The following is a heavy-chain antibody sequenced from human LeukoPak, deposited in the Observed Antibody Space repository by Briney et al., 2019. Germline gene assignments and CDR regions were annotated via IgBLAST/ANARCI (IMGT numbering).Heavy chain of an antibody. CDR2: IYPGDSDT. D-gene: IGHD3-22*01. V-gene: IGHV5-51*01. CDR3: ARQGYSDSRGAFFDY. J-gene: IGHJ4*02. CDR1: GYSFTSYW. Sequence: GESLKISCQGSGYSFTSYWIGWVRQMPGKGLEWMGIIYPGDSDTRYSPSFQGQVTISVDKSISTAYLQWSSLKASDTAMYYCARQGYSDSRGAFFDYWGQGTLVTVSS.